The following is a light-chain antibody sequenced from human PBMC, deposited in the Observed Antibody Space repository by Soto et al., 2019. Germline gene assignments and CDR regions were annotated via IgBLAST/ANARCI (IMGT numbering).Light chain of an antibody. CDR1: SSNIGAGYD. Sequence: QYVLTQPPSVSGAPGQRVTISCTGSSSNIGAGYDVHWYQQLPGTAPKLLIYGNSNRPSGVPDRFSGSKSGTSASLAITGLQAEDAADYYCQSYDSSLSAYVFGTGTKVTVL. J-gene: IGLJ1*01. V-gene: IGLV1-40*01. CDR3: QSYDSSLSAYV. CDR2: GNS.